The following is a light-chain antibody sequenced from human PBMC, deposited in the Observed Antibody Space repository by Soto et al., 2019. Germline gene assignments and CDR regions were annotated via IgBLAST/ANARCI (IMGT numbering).Light chain of an antibody. CDR3: QQYYHLPYT. CDR2: DAS. J-gene: IGKJ2*01. Sequence: DIQMTQSPSSLSPSVGDRVTITCQASQDISNYLNWYQQKPGKAPKLLIYDASNLEIGVPSRFSGSGSGTDFSFTISSLQPEDIATYYCQQYYHLPYTFGQGTKLEIK. V-gene: IGKV1-33*01. CDR1: QDISNY.